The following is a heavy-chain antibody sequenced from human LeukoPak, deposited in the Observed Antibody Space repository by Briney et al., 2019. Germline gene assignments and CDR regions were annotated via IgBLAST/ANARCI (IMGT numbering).Heavy chain of an antibody. CDR2: INTDGSST. D-gene: IGHD4-17*01. V-gene: IGHV3-74*01. Sequence: GGSLRLSCAASGFTFSSYWMHWVRQAPGKGLVWVSRINTDGSSTSYADSVKGRFTISRGNSNNTLYLQMNSLRAEDTALYYCARRVWGTLTTYGMDVWGQGTTVTVSS. J-gene: IGHJ6*02. CDR1: GFTFSSYW. CDR3: ARRVWGTLTTYGMDV.